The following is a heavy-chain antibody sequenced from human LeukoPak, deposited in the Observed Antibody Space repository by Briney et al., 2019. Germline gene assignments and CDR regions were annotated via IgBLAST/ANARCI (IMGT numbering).Heavy chain of an antibody. CDR2: ISTSSSYI. J-gene: IGHJ6*04. D-gene: IGHD3-3*01. CDR1: GFTFSSYS. V-gene: IGHV3-21*01. CDR3: ARDPPRSGFGPRFNLGDTGDV. Sequence: PGGSLRLSCAASGFTFSSYSMNWVRQAPGKGLEWVSSISTSSSYIYYADSVKGRFTISRDNAKNSLYLQMNSLRAEDTAVYYCARDPPRSGFGPRFNLGDTGDVWGKGATVTVSS.